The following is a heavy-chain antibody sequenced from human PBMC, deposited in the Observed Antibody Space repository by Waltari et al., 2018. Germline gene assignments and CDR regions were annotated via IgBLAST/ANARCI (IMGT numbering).Heavy chain of an antibody. J-gene: IGHJ6*02. V-gene: IGHV1-8*01. CDR1: GYTFTSYD. CDR3: ARKGRSNWNYGFRWDYYYYGMDV. D-gene: IGHD1-7*01. CDR2: SNPNSGNT. Sequence: QVQLVQSGAEVKKPGASVKVSCKASGYTFTSYDINWVRQATGQGLEWMGWSNPNSGNTGYAQKFQGRVTMTRKTSRSTAYMELSSLRSEDTAVYYCARKGRSNWNYGFRWDYYYYGMDVWGQGTTVTVSS.